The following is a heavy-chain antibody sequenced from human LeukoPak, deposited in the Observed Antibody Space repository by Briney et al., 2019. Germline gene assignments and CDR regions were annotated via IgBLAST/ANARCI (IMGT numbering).Heavy chain of an antibody. D-gene: IGHD6-19*01. CDR3: ARGYSSTSGRPDY. V-gene: IGHV4-59*08. CDR1: GGSISSYY. J-gene: IGHJ4*02. CDR2: IYYSGST. Sequence: SETLSLTCTVSGGSISSYYWSWIRQPPGKELEWIGYIYYSGSTNYNPSLKSPVTISLETSKKQFSLKLISVTAADTAVYYCARGYSSTSGRPDYWGQGTLVTVSS.